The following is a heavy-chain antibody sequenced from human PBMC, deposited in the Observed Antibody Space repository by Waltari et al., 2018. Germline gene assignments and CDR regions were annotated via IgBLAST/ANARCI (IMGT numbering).Heavy chain of an antibody. CDR1: GGSFSGYY. J-gene: IGHJ5*02. V-gene: IGHV4-34*01. Sequence: QVQLQQWGAGLLKPSETLSLTCAVYGGSFSGYYWRWIRQPPGKGLEWFGGINHGGSTTPNPSLKSRVTISVDTSKSQFSLQLSSVTAADTAVYCCARGQVVAASMGWFDPWGQGTLVTVSS. CDR3: ARGQVVAASMGWFDP. D-gene: IGHD2-15*01. CDR2: INHGGST.